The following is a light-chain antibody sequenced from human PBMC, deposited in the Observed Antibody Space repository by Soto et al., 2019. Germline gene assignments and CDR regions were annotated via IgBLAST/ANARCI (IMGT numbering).Light chain of an antibody. CDR1: SSDVGGYNY. V-gene: IGLV2-11*01. Sequence: QSALTQPRSVSGSPGQSVTISCTGTSSDVGGYNYVSWYQQHPGKAPKLMIYDVSKRPSGVPDRFSGSKSGNTASLTISGLQAEDEADYYCQSYDIRLSAWVFGGGTKLTVL. CDR2: DVS. J-gene: IGLJ3*02. CDR3: QSYDIRLSAWV.